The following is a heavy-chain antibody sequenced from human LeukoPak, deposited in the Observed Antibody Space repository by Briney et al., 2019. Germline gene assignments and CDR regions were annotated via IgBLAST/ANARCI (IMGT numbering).Heavy chain of an antibody. J-gene: IGHJ4*02. CDR3: ARGTFPPYYYDSSGPHYFDY. V-gene: IGHV4-4*07. Sequence: SETLSLTCSVSGGSISSYYWSWIREPAGKGLEWIGRIYTSGSTNYNPSLKSRVTMSVDTPKNQFSLKLSSVTAADTAVYYCARGTFPPYYYDSSGPHYFDYWGQGTLVTVSS. D-gene: IGHD3-22*01. CDR1: GGSISSYY. CDR2: IYTSGST.